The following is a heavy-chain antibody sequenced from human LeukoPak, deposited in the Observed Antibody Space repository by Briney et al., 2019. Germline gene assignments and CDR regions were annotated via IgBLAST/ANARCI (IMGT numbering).Heavy chain of an antibody. D-gene: IGHD2-2*01. J-gene: IGHJ5*02. Sequence: SETLSLTCTVSGGSISSSSYYWGWIRQPPGKGLEWIGSIYYSGSTYYNPSLKSRVTISVDTSKNQISLKVRSVTAADTAVYYCARTTEDCSSTSCYQYWFDPWGQGTLVTVSS. CDR3: ARTTEDCSSTSCYQYWFDP. CDR1: GGSISSSSYY. CDR2: IYYSGST. V-gene: IGHV4-39*07.